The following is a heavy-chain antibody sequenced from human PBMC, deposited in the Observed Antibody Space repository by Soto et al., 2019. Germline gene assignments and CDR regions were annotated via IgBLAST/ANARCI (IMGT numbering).Heavy chain of an antibody. D-gene: IGHD6-13*01. V-gene: IGHV3-11*05. Sequence: QVQLVESGGGLVKPGGSLRLSCAVSGFTFSDYYMTWIRQAPGKGLEWDSYINSSTSHTNYADSVKGRFTISRDNAKNSLFLQMNSLRAEDTAVYYCARGRGAAADYFDFWGQGTLVTVSS. CDR1: GFTFSDYY. J-gene: IGHJ4*02. CDR3: ARGRGAAADYFDF. CDR2: INSSTSHT.